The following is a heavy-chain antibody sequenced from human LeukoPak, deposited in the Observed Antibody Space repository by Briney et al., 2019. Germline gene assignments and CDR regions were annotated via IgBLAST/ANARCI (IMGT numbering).Heavy chain of an antibody. V-gene: IGHV3-23*03. Sequence: GGSLRLSCAASGFTFSSYAMSWVRQAPGKGLEWVSLIYSGGSTYYADSVKGRFTISRDNSKNTLYLQMNSLRAEDTAVYYCAKDPLSITIFGVVIMGRGYFDYWGQGTLVTVSS. D-gene: IGHD3-3*01. CDR2: IYSGGST. CDR1: GFTFSSYA. J-gene: IGHJ4*02. CDR3: AKDPLSITIFGVVIMGRGYFDY.